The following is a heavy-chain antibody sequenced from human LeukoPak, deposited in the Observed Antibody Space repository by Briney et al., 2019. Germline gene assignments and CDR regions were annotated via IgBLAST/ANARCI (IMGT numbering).Heavy chain of an antibody. CDR1: AGSINSGDYY. Sequence: PSQTLSLTCTVSAGSINSGDYYWSWIRQPAGKGLEWIWRIYSPGTNYNYHHSVKSRVTISIDTSKNQFSLKLTSVTAADTAVYYCARGIGTSYDSSRDAFDIWGQGTMVTVSS. J-gene: IGHJ3*02. CDR2: IYSPGTN. D-gene: IGHD3-22*01. CDR3: ARGIGTSYDSSRDAFDI. V-gene: IGHV4-61*02.